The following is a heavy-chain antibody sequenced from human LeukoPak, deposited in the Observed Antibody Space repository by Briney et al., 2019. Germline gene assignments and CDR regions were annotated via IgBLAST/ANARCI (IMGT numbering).Heavy chain of an antibody. D-gene: IGHD6-19*01. V-gene: IGHV1-69*05. CDR1: GGTFSSYA. Sequence: SVKVSCKASGGTFSSYAISWVQQAPGQGLEWMGGIIPIFGTANYAQKFQGRVTITTDESTSTAYMELSSLRSEDTAVYYCASGEAVAGTRVLDYWGQGTLVTVSS. CDR3: ASGEAVAGTRVLDY. CDR2: IIPIFGTA. J-gene: IGHJ4*02.